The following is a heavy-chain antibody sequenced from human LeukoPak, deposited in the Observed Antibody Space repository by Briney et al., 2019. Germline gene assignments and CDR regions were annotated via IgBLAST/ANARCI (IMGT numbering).Heavy chain of an antibody. CDR1: GGTFSSYA. Sequence: SVKVSCKASGGTFSSYAISWVRQAPGQGLEWMGGIIPIFGTANYAQKFQGRVTITTDESTSTAYMELSSLRSEDTAVYYCARALKVGGAQYYFDYWGQGTLVTVSS. CDR2: IIPIFGTA. D-gene: IGHD6-19*01. V-gene: IGHV1-69*05. J-gene: IGHJ4*02. CDR3: ARALKVGGAQYYFDY.